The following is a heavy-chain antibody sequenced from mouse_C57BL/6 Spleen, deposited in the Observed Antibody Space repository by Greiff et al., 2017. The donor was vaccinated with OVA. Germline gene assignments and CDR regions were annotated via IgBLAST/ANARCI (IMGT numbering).Heavy chain of an antibody. CDR1: GYTFTSYW. CDR2: IYPSDSET. D-gene: IGHD1-1*01. J-gene: IGHJ3*01. Sequence: QVQLQQPGAELVRPGSSVKLSCKASGYTFTSYWMDWVKQRPGQGLEWIGNIYPSDSETHYNQKFKDKATLTVDKSSSTAYMQLSSLTSEDAAVYYCAREGVLRFAYWGQGTLVTVSA. V-gene: IGHV1-61*01. CDR3: AREGVLRFAY.